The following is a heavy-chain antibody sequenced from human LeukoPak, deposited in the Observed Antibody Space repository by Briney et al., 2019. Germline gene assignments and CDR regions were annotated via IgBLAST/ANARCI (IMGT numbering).Heavy chain of an antibody. CDR1: GYTFTSYG. D-gene: IGHD4-23*01. J-gene: IGHJ5*02. V-gene: IGHV1-18*01. CDR3: AREVVSSSNWFDP. CDR2: ISAYNGNT. Sequence: ASVKVSCKASGYTFTSYGISWVRQAPGQGLEGRGWISAYNGNTNYAKKLQGRVTMTTDTSTSTAYMELRSLRSDDTAVYYCAREVVSSSNWFDPWGQGTLVTVSS.